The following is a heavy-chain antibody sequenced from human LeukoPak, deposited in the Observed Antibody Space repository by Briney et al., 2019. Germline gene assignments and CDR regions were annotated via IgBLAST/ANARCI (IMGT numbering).Heavy chain of an antibody. CDR2: ITHSGSS. Sequence: SETLSLTCAVYVDSFSGFYWRWIRQPPGGGLEWVGGITHSGSSNYNPSLNSRVTMSVDTSKNQFSLKLSSVTAADTAVYYCARGMVGATPFYYMDVWGKGTKVTVSS. V-gene: IGHV4-34*01. CDR3: ARGMVGATPFYYMDV. J-gene: IGHJ6*03. D-gene: IGHD1-26*01. CDR1: VDSFSGFY.